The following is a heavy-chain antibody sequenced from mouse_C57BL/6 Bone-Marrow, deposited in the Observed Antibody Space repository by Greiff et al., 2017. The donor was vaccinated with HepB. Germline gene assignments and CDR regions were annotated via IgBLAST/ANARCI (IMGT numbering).Heavy chain of an antibody. CDR1: GFPITSGYY. CDR2: ITHSGET. D-gene: IGHD2-5*01. CDR3: AGVADCSNHWYFDV. Sequence: VKLQESGPGLVKPSQSLFLTCSITGFPITSGYYWIWIRQSPGKPLEWMGYITHSGETFYNPSLQSPISITRETSKNQFFLQLNSVTTEDTAMYYCAGVADCSNHWYFDVWGTGTTVTVSS. J-gene: IGHJ1*03. V-gene: IGHV12-3*01.